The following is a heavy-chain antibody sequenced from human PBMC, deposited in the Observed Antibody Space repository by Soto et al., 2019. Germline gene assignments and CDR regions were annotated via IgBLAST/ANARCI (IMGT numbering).Heavy chain of an antibody. D-gene: IGHD6-6*01. Sequence: SVKVSCKASGGTFSSYAISWVRQAPGQGLEWMGGIIPIFGTANYAQKFQGRVTITADESTSTAYMELSSLRSEDTAVYYCAREKASSSTPNFDYWGQGTRVTVSS. CDR3: AREKASSSTPNFDY. CDR1: GGTFSSYA. J-gene: IGHJ4*02. CDR2: IIPIFGTA. V-gene: IGHV1-69*13.